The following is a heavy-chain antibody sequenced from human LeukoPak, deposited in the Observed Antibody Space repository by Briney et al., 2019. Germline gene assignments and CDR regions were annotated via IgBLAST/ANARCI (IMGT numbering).Heavy chain of an antibody. CDR3: ARHASTVTNYNWFDP. CDR1: GGSISSSSYY. J-gene: IGHJ5*02. Sequence: PSETLSLTCTVSGGSISSSSYYWGWIRQPPGKGLKWIGSAYYSGSTYYNPSLKRRVTISVDTSKNQFSLKLSSVTAADTAVYYCARHASTVTNYNWFDPWGQGTLVTVSS. D-gene: IGHD4-11*01. V-gene: IGHV4-39*01. CDR2: AYYSGST.